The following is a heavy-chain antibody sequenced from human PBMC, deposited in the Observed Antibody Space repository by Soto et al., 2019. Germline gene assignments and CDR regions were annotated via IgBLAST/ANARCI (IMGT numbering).Heavy chain of an antibody. CDR2: TYYGWNT. J-gene: IGHJ4*02. Sequence: SETMSLTCSVSGGSISDYYWSWIRQPPGKGLEWIGYTYYGWNTNYNPSLKSRVTISVDTSKNQFSLKLISVTAADTAVYYCARDREYYDSSGLYFDYWGQGTLVTVSS. CDR1: GGSISDYY. CDR3: ARDREYYDSSGLYFDY. V-gene: IGHV4-59*01. D-gene: IGHD3-22*01.